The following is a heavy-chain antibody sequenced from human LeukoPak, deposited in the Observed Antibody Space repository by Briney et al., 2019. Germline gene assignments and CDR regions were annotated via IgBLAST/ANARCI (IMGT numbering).Heavy chain of an antibody. CDR1: GYSISSGYY. V-gene: IGHV3-53*05. Sequence: ETLSLTCTVSGYSISSGYYWGWIRQPPGKGLEWVSVIYSGGSTYYADSVKGRFTISRDNFKNTLYLQMNSLRAEDTAVYYCARERNDAFDIWGQGTMVTVSS. CDR3: ARERNDAFDI. CDR2: IYSGGST. J-gene: IGHJ3*02.